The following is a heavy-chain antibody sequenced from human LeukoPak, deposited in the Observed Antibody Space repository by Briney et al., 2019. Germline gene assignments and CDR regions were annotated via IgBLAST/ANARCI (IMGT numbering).Heavy chain of an antibody. J-gene: IGHJ4*02. D-gene: IGHD6-13*01. CDR3: TREAAAGIDY. CDR1: GFTFSTYW. CDR2: IKQDGSEK. V-gene: IGHV3-7*01. Sequence: GGSLRLSCAASGFTFSTYWMSWVRQAPGKGLEWVANIKQDGSEKYYLDSVKGRFTISRDNDKNSLYVQMNSLRAEDTAVYFCTREAAAGIDYWGQGTLVTVSS.